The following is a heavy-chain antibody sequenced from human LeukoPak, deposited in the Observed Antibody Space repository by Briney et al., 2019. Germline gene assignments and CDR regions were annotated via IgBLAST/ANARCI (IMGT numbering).Heavy chain of an antibody. Sequence: GESLQISCKGSGYSFTSYWIGWVRQMPGKGLEWMGIIYPGDSDTRYSPSFQGQVTISADKSISTAYLQWSSLKASDTAMYYCARRSSGGVIVAFDAFDIWGQGTMVTVSS. CDR3: ARRSSGGVIVAFDAFDI. CDR1: GYSFTSYW. V-gene: IGHV5-51*01. D-gene: IGHD3-16*02. CDR2: IYPGDSDT. J-gene: IGHJ3*02.